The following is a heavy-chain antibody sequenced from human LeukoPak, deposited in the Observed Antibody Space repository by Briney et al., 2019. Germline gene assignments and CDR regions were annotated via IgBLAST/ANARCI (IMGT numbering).Heavy chain of an antibody. CDR1: GFTFSSYG. J-gene: IGHJ4*02. V-gene: IGHV3-30*02. D-gene: IGHD5-18*01. CDR2: IWYGGSNK. CDR3: AKEGILGYSYALDY. Sequence: PGGSLRLSCAASGFTFSSYGMHWVRQAPGKGLEWVAVIWYGGSNKYYADSVKGRFTISRDNSKNTLYLQMNSLRAEDTAVYYCAKEGILGYSYALDYWGQGTLVTVSS.